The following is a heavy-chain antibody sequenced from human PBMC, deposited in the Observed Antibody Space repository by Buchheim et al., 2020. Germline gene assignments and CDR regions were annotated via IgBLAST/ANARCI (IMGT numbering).Heavy chain of an antibody. J-gene: IGHJ4*02. D-gene: IGHD6-19*01. V-gene: IGHV3-11*06. Sequence: QVQLAESGGGLVKPGGSLRLSCAASGFTSSDYYMSWIRQALGKGLERVSYISSLNSHTNYADSVRGRFSISRDNAKNSLYLQMNSLRDEDTAVYYCVGGGELAVAGTGDDYWGQGTL. CDR1: GFTSSDYY. CDR3: VGGGELAVAGTGDDY. CDR2: ISSLNSHT.